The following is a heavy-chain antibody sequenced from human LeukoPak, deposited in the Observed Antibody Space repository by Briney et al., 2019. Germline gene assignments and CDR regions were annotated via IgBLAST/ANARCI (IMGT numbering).Heavy chain of an antibody. J-gene: IGHJ4*02. D-gene: IGHD3-10*01. CDR3: ARDLGNYYGSGSYTLDY. Sequence: PGGSLRLSCAASGFTFSSYWMHWVRQAPGKGLVWVSRINSDGSNTSYADSVKGRFTISRDNAKNTLYLQMNSLRAEDTAVYYCARDLGNYYGSGSYTLDYWGQGTLVTVSS. CDR2: INSDGSNT. V-gene: IGHV3-74*01. CDR1: GFTFSSYW.